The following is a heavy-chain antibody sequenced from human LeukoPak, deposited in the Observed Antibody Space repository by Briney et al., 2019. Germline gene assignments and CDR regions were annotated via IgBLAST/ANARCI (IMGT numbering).Heavy chain of an antibody. J-gene: IGHJ4*02. CDR3: GGYNFYYFDY. CDR1: GVSISSSSYY. D-gene: IGHD5-24*01. CDR2: IYYSGST. Sequence: PSETLSLTCTVSGVSISSSSYYWGWIRQPPGKGLEWIGSIYYSGSTYYNPSLTSRVTISVDTSKNQFSLQLTSVTAADPAVYYCGGYNFYYFDYWGQGTLVTVSS. V-gene: IGHV4-39*01.